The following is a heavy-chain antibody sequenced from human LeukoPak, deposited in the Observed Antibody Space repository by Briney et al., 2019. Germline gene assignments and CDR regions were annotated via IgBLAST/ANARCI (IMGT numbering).Heavy chain of an antibody. J-gene: IGHJ4*02. CDR2: ISWNSGDT. D-gene: IGHD3-16*02. Sequence: GGSLRLSCAASGFTFDDYAMHWVRQAPGKGLEWVSSISWNSGDTGYADSVKGRFTISRDSAKNSLYLQMNSLRGEDTAFYYCAKDPGRYFSATLVHFDHWGQGILVTVSS. CDR1: GFTFDDYA. V-gene: IGHV3-9*01. CDR3: AKDPGRYFSATLVHFDH.